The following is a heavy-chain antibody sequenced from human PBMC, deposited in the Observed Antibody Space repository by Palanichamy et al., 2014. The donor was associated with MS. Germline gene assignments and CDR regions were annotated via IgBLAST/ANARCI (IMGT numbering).Heavy chain of an antibody. CDR3: ARGRSSDY. V-gene: IGHV3-7*03. J-gene: IGHJ4*02. Sequence: EVQLEASGGGLVQPGGSLRLSCAASGFLFSTYWMTWVRQAPGKGLELVANIRHDGSEKDYVDSVKGRFTVFRDNTKNSLYLQMNSLRVEDTAVYYCARGRSSDYWGQGTRVIVSS. CDR2: IRHDGSEK. CDR1: GFLFSTYW.